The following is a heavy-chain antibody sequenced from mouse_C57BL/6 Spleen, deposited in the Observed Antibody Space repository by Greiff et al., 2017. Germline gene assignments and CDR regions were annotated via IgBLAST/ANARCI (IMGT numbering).Heavy chain of an antibody. Sequence: VQLKESGAELVRPGASVKLSCTASGFNIKDDYMHWVKQRPEQGLEWIGWIDPENGDTEYASKFQGKATITADTSSNTAYLQLSSLTSEDTAVYYCTTRYYGSSFYAMDYWGQGTSVTVSS. J-gene: IGHJ4*01. CDR2: IDPENGDT. CDR1: GFNIKDDY. CDR3: TTRYYGSSFYAMDY. V-gene: IGHV14-4*01. D-gene: IGHD1-1*01.